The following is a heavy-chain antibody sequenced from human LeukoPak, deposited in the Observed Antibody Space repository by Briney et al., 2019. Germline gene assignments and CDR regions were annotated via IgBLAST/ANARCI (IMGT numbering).Heavy chain of an antibody. V-gene: IGHV3-21*01. Sequence: GGSLRLSCAASGFTFSSYSMNWVRQAPGKGLGWVSSISSSSSYIYYADSVKGRFTISRNNAKNPLYLQMNSLRAEDTAVYYCARDQEQLVRIFDYWGQGTLVTVSS. CDR3: ARDQEQLVRIFDY. CDR1: GFTFSSYS. D-gene: IGHD6-6*01. CDR2: ISSSSSYI. J-gene: IGHJ4*02.